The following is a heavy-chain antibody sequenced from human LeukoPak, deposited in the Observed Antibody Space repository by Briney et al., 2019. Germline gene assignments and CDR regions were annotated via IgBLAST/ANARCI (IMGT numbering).Heavy chain of an antibody. Sequence: SETLSLTCTVSSGSISDSNFYWGWIRQPPGKGLEWVGSIFYSGSTDYNPSLKSRVTISADLSKNQFSLKLNSVTAADTAVYFCARAGGTYYGIAFDIWGQGTMVTVSS. D-gene: IGHD1-26*01. CDR1: SGSISDSNFY. CDR3: ARAGGTYYGIAFDI. J-gene: IGHJ3*02. V-gene: IGHV4-39*01. CDR2: IFYSGST.